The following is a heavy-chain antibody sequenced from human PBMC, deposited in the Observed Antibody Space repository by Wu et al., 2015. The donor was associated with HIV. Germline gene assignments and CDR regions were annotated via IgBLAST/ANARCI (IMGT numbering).Heavy chain of an antibody. Sequence: QVQLVQSGAEVKKPGSSVKVSCKASGGTFSSYAISWVRQAPGQGLEWMGGIIPIFGTANYAQKFQGRVTITTDESTSTAYMELSSLRSEDTAVYYCARYRYSYGYEGVGYFDYWGQGTLVTVSS. CDR2: IIPIFGTA. J-gene: IGHJ4*02. CDR3: ARYRYSYGYEGVGYFDY. D-gene: IGHD5-18*01. V-gene: IGHV1-69*05. CDR1: GGTFSSYA.